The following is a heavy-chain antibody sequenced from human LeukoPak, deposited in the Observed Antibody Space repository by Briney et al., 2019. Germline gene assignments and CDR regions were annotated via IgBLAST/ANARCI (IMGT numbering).Heavy chain of an antibody. V-gene: IGHV3-23*01. D-gene: IGHD3-16*01. CDR3: AKDVPPSNYVWGVIEGAFDY. CDR1: GFTFSSYA. Sequence: PGGSLRLSCAASGFTFSSYAMSWVRQAPGKGLEWVSAISGSGGSTYYADSVKGRFTISRDNSKNTLYLQMNSLRAEETAVYYCAKDVPPSNYVWGVIEGAFDYWGQGTLVTVSS. J-gene: IGHJ4*02. CDR2: ISGSGGST.